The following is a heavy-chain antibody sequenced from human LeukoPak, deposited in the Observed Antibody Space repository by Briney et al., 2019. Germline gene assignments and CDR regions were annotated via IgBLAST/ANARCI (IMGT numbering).Heavy chain of an antibody. V-gene: IGHV3-30*04. D-gene: IGHD3-10*01. CDR3: AKAGALLWFGELLLDY. CDR2: ISNDGSKK. J-gene: IGHJ4*02. Sequence: GGSLRLSCAASGFTFSSYALHWVRQAPGKGLEWVAVISNDGSKKDYADSVKGRFTISRDNSKNTLYLQMNSLRAEDTAVYYCAKAGALLWFGELLLDYWGQGTLVTVSS. CDR1: GFTFSSYA.